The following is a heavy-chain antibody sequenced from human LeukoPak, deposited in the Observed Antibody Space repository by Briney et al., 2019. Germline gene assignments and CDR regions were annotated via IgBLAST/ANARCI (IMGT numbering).Heavy chain of an antibody. J-gene: IGHJ4*02. Sequence: SGGSLRLSCAASGFTFSSYGMHWVRQAPGKGLEWLAFIRYDGRNKYYADSVKGRCTISRDNSKNTLYLQMNSLRAEDTAVYYCAKDYLRYGSGSSYFDYWGQGTLVTVSS. V-gene: IGHV3-30*02. CDR3: AKDYLRYGSGSSYFDY. CDR1: GFTFSSYG. CDR2: IRYDGRNK. D-gene: IGHD3-10*01.